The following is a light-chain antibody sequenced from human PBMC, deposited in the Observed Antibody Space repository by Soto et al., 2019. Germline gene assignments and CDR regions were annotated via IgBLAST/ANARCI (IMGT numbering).Light chain of an antibody. V-gene: IGLV1-40*01. CDR1: SSNIGAEYG. CDR2: GVN. Sequence: QSVLTQPLSVSGAPGQRVTISCTGSSSNIGAEYGIRWYQHLPGTAPKLLIYGVNSRPSGVPDRFSGSKSGSSASLAIAGLQAEDEADFYCQSYDDSLGGFYVFGTGTKLTVL. CDR3: QSYDDSLGGFYV. J-gene: IGLJ1*01.